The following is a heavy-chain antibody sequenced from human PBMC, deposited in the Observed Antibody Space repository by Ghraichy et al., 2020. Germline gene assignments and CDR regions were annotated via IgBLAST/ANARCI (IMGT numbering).Heavy chain of an antibody. V-gene: IGHV4-30-4*01. J-gene: IGHJ6*03. D-gene: IGHD2-15*01. Sequence: SETLSLTCTVSGGSISSGDYYWSWIRQPPGKGLEWIGYIYYSGSTYSNPSLKSRVTISVDTSKNQFSLKLSSVTAADTAVYYCARSPSSDCSGGSCSGYYYYYMDVWGKGTTVTISS. CDR3: ARSPSSDCSGGSCSGYYYYYMDV. CDR2: IYYSGST. CDR1: GGSISSGDYY.